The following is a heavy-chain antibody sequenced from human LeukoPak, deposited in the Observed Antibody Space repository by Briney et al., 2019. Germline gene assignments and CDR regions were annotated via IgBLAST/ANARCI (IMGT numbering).Heavy chain of an antibody. Sequence: PGRSLRLSCAASGFTFSSYGMHWVRQAPGKGLEWVAVISYDGSNKYYADSVKGRFTISRDNSKNTLYLQMNSLIGEDTAVYYCAKSRSDVVDYWGQGTLVTVSS. CDR2: ISYDGSNK. J-gene: IGHJ4*02. CDR3: AKSRSDVVDY. V-gene: IGHV3-30*18. CDR1: GFTFSSYG. D-gene: IGHD3-3*01.